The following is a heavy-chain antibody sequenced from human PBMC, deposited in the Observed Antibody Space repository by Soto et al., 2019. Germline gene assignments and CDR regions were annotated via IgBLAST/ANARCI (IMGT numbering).Heavy chain of an antibody. Sequence: HPGGSLRLSCAASGFAFSSHPMIWVRQAPEKGLEWVAGISDGGDLTYNADSVRGRFTISRDNSRNTLYLQMNSLRAEDTAVYYCARRVIGSSRAFDIWGQGTMVTVSS. CDR2: ISDGGDLT. CDR1: GFAFSSHP. D-gene: IGHD3-10*01. J-gene: IGHJ3*02. CDR3: ARRVIGSSRAFDI. V-gene: IGHV3-23*01.